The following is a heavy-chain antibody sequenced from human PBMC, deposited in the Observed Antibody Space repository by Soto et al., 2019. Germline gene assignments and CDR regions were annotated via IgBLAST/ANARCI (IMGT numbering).Heavy chain of an antibody. D-gene: IGHD5-12*01. V-gene: IGHV1-69*12. CDR3: AREFRSGVATNWFDP. J-gene: IGHJ5*02. CDR2: IIPIFGTA. Sequence: QVQLVQSGTEVKKPGSSVKVSCKASGGTFSSYAISWVRQAPGQGLEWMGGIIPIFGTANYAQKFQGRVTITADESTSTAYMELSSLRSEDTSVYYCAREFRSGVATNWFDPWGQGTLVTVSS. CDR1: GGTFSSYA.